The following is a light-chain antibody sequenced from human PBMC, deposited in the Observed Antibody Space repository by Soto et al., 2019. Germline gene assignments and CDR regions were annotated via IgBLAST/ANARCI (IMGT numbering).Light chain of an antibody. Sequence: DIQMTQSPSSLSASVGDRVTITCRASQSISSYVSWYQQKPGKAPKLLIYAASSLQSGVPSRFGGSGSWPDFTLTISSLQPEDFATYYCQQTYRTPYTFGQGTKLEIK. V-gene: IGKV1-39*01. CDR3: QQTYRTPYT. J-gene: IGKJ2*01. CDR2: AAS. CDR1: QSISSY.